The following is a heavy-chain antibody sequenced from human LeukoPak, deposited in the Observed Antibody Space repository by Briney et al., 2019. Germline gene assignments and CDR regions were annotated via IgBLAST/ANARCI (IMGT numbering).Heavy chain of an antibody. J-gene: IGHJ4*02. CDR2: ISGSGGST. CDR3: AKDWWRDGSGSYYNVFVGDY. V-gene: IGHV3-23*01. Sequence: GGSLRLSCAASGFTFSSYGMRWVRQAPGKGLEWVSAISGSGGSTYYADSVKGRFTISRDNSKNTLYLQMNSLRAEDTAVYYCAKDWWRDGSGSYYNVFVGDYWGQGTLVTVSS. D-gene: IGHD3-10*01. CDR1: GFTFSSYG.